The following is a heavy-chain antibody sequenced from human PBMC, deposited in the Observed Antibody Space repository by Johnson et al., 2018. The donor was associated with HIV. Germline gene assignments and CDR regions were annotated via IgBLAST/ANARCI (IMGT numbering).Heavy chain of an antibody. CDR2: ISWNSGSI. V-gene: IGHV3-9*01. Sequence: VQLVESGGGLVQPGRSLRLSCAASGFTFDDYAMHWVRQAPGKGLEWVSGISWNSGSIGYADSVKGRFTISRDNAKNSLYLQMNSLRAEDTALYYCAKDKQQLVRGGAFDIWGKGTMVTVSS. CDR1: GFTFDDYA. J-gene: IGHJ3*02. D-gene: IGHD6-6*01. CDR3: AKDKQQLVRGGAFDI.